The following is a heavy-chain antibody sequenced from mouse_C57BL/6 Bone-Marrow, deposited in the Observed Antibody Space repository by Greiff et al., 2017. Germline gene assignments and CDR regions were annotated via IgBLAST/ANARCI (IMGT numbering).Heavy chain of an antibody. Sequence: VQLQQSGAELVRPGASVTLSCKASGYTFTDYEMHWVKQTPVHGLEWIGAIDPETGGTAYNQKFKGKAILTADKSSSTAYMELRSLTSEDSAVYYCTRDDYEGAMDYWGQGTSVTVSS. CDR2: IDPETGGT. D-gene: IGHD2-4*01. CDR1: GYTFTDYE. J-gene: IGHJ4*01. V-gene: IGHV1-15*01. CDR3: TRDDYEGAMDY.